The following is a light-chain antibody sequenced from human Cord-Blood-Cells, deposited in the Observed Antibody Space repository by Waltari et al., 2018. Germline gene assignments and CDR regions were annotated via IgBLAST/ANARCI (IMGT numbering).Light chain of an antibody. Sequence: DIVMTQSPDSLAGSLGERATINCKSSQSVLYSSNNKNYLAWYQQKPGQPPKLLIYWASTRESGVPGRFSGSGSGTDFTLTISSLQAEDVAVYYCQQYYSTPPTFGQGTKVEIK. CDR3: QQYYSTPPT. CDR2: WAS. J-gene: IGKJ1*01. V-gene: IGKV4-1*01. CDR1: QSVLYSSNNKNY.